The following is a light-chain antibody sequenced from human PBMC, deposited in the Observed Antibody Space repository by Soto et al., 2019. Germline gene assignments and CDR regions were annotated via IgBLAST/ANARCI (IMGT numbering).Light chain of an antibody. CDR2: DAS. CDR1: QTISSY. CDR3: QQHLSSPPYG. V-gene: IGKV3-20*01. J-gene: IGKJ2*03. Sequence: EIVLTQSPGTLSLSPGERATLSCRASQTISSYLAWYQHKPGQAPRLLIYDASSRATGIPDRFSGSGSGTDFTLTISRLEPADFAVYYCQQHLSSPPYGFGQGTKLAIK.